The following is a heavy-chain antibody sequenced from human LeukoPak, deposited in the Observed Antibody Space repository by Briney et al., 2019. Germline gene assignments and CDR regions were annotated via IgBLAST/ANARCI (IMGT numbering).Heavy chain of an antibody. Sequence: ASVKVSCKTSGYTFTGYYMHWVRQAPGQGLEWMGWINPDNGGTKYAQKFQGRVTMTRDTSISTAYMELSRLTSDDTAVYYCASGQLVRFVQHWGQGTLVTVSS. J-gene: IGHJ1*01. CDR2: INPDNGGT. CDR1: GYTFTGYY. V-gene: IGHV1-2*02. CDR3: ASGQLVRFVQH. D-gene: IGHD6-13*01.